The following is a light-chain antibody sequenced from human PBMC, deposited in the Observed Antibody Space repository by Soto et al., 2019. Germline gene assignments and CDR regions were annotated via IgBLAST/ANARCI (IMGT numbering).Light chain of an antibody. J-gene: IGKJ5*01. V-gene: IGKV3-20*01. CDR2: GAS. Sequence: EIVLRQSPGTLSLSPGERATLSCRASQSVGSGYLAWYQQKPGQAPRLLIYGASTRATGIPDRFSVSGSGTDFTLTISRMEPEDSAVYYCQHYSSSPTFGQGTRLEIK. CDR3: QHYSSSPT. CDR1: QSVGSGY.